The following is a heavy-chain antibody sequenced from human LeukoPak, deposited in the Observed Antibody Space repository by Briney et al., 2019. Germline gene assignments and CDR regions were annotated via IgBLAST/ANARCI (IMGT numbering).Heavy chain of an antibody. CDR2: IYYSGST. J-gene: IGHJ2*01. CDR1: GGSINSNSYY. V-gene: IGHV4-39*07. Sequence: SETLSLTCTVSGGSINSNSYYWGWIRQPPGKGLEWIGSIYYSGSTYYNPSLKSRVTISVDTSKNQFSLKLSSVTAADTAVYYCARVYYSSSYDYWYFDLWGRGTLVTVSS. CDR3: ARVYYSSSYDYWYFDL. D-gene: IGHD6-13*01.